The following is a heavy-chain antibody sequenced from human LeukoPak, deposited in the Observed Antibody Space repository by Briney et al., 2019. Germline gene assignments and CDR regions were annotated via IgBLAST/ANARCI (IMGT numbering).Heavy chain of an antibody. J-gene: IGHJ4*02. CDR1: GFTFSDYY. D-gene: IGHD3-16*01. Sequence: PGGSLRLSCAASGFTFSDYYMSWIRQAPGKGLEWVSYISSSSSYTNYADSVKGRFTISRDNAKNSLYLQMNSLRAGDTAVYYCARGIGIMITFGGELDYWGQGTLVTVSS. CDR3: ARGIGIMITFGGELDY. V-gene: IGHV3-11*06. CDR2: ISSSSSYT.